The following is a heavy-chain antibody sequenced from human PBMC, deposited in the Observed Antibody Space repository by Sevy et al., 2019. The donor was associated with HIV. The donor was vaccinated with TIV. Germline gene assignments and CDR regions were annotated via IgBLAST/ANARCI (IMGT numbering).Heavy chain of an antibody. Sequence: GGSLRLSCAASGFTFSSYAMHWVRQAPGKGLEWVAVISYDGSNKYYADSVKGRFTISRDNSKNTLYLQMNSLRAEDTAVYYCARDGRPAGYSSGWYEDRPTYYYYGMDVWGQGTTVTVSS. CDR3: ARDGRPAGYSSGWYEDRPTYYYYGMDV. CDR1: GFTFSSYA. CDR2: ISYDGSNK. D-gene: IGHD6-19*01. V-gene: IGHV3-30-3*01. J-gene: IGHJ6*02.